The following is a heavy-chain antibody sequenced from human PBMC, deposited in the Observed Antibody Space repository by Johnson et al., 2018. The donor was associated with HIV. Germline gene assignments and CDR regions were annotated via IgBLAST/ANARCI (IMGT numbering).Heavy chain of an antibody. CDR3: AKEALRGGEYDAFDI. J-gene: IGHJ3*02. V-gene: IGHV3-30*04. CDR2: ISYDGSNK. CDR1: GFTFSNYA. D-gene: IGHD2-15*01. Sequence: QVQLVEPGGGVVQPGRSLRLSCAASGFTFSNYAMHWVRQAPGKGLEWVAVISYDGSNKYYADSVKGRFTIFRDNSKNTLYMQMKSLRVEETAVYYCAKEALRGGEYDAFDIWGQGTMVTVSS.